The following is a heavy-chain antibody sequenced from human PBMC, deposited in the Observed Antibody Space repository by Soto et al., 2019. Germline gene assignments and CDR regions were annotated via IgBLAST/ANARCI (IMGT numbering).Heavy chain of an antibody. J-gene: IGHJ4*02. V-gene: IGHV3-21*01. CDR2: ISSSSSYI. CDR3: AREFHSFDSSGYLVY. CDR1: GFTFSSYS. D-gene: IGHD3-22*01. Sequence: GGSLRLSCAASGFTFSSYSMNWVRQAPGKGLEWVSSISSSSSYIYYADSVKGRFTISRDNAKNSLYLQMNSLRAEDTAVHYCAREFHSFDSSGYLVYWGQGTLVTVSS.